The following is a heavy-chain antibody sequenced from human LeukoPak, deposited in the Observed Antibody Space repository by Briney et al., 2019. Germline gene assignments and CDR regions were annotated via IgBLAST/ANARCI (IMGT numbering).Heavy chain of an antibody. CDR2: IWYHGSNK. CDR1: GFIFSNYG. CDR3: ARRPSGYPLSWFDP. J-gene: IGHJ5*02. V-gene: IGHV3-33*01. D-gene: IGHD3-3*01. Sequence: PGRSLRLSCAASGFIFSNYGMHWVRQAPGQGLEWVAVIWYHGSNKYYADSVKGRFTISRDNSKNALYLQMNSLGAEDTAVYYCARRPSGYPLSWFDPWGQGTLVTVSS.